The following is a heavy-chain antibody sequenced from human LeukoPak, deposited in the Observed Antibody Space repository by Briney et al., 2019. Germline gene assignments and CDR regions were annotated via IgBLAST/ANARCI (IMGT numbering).Heavy chain of an antibody. CDR2: IYWDEDK. Sequence: SGPTLAKPTQTLTLTCTFSGFSLSTSGVGVGWIRQPPGKALEWLAFIYWDEDKRYSTSLESRLTITKDTSKNQVVLTVTSMDPVDTATYYCAHNNYYGSGTSSYYFEYWGQGTLVTVSS. D-gene: IGHD3-10*01. V-gene: IGHV2-5*02. CDR1: GFSLSTSGVG. CDR3: AHNNYYGSGTSSYYFEY. J-gene: IGHJ4*02.